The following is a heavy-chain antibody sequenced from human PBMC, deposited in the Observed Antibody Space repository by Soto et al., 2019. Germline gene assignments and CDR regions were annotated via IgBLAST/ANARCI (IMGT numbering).Heavy chain of an antibody. CDR1: GGLFSSFA. V-gene: IGHV1-69*01. CDR3: ARGGGPYVWFNEF. J-gene: IGHJ4*02. Sequence: QGQLVQSGPEVKRPGSSVKVSCKDSGGLFSSFAISWVRQAPGQGLEWLGGIIPVFGTTNYAEKFQDRVTITADESTNTAYMELSILTSGDTAMYYCARGGGPYVWFNEFWGQGTLVTVSS. CDR2: IIPVFGTT. D-gene: IGHD3-16*01.